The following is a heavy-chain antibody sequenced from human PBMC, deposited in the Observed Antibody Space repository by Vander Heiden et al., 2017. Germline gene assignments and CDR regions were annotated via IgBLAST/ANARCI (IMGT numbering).Heavy chain of an antibody. CDR3: AKGDYYGPNWY. CDR1: GFTFSSYG. V-gene: IGHV3-30*18. CDR2: ISYDGSNK. J-gene: IGHJ4*02. D-gene: IGHD3-10*01. Sequence: QVQLVESGGGVVQPGRSLRLSCAASGFTFSSYGMHWVRQATGKGLEWVAVISYDGSNKYYADSVKGRFTISRDNSKNTLYLQMNSLRAEDTAVYYCAKGDYYGPNWYWGQGTLVTVSS.